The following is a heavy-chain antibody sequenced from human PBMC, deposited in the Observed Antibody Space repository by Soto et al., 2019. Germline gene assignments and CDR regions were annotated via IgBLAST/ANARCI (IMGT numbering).Heavy chain of an antibody. Sequence: SQTLCLRCTGSGGSVRSGDYYGSWIRQPPGKGLEWSGYIYYSGSTNYNLSLKSRVTISVATSKNQFTLKLSSVTAADPAVYYCAREHIGRATYYYYYGMDVWRQGTTVX. D-gene: IGHD1-26*01. CDR2: IYYSGST. CDR3: AREHIGRATYYYYYGMDV. J-gene: IGHJ6*02. CDR1: GGSVRSGDYY. V-gene: IGHV4-61*08.